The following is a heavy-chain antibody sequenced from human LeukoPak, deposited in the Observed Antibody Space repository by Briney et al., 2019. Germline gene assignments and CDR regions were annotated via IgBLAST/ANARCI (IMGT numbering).Heavy chain of an antibody. J-gene: IGHJ4*02. Sequence: GGSLRLSCAASGFTFSSYSMNWVRQAPGKGLEWVSLISWDGGSTYYADSVKGRFTISGDNSKNSLYLQMNSLRAEDTALYYCAKDAYYYDSSGYYDYWGQGTLVTVSS. V-gene: IGHV3-43D*04. CDR1: GFTFSSYS. CDR3: AKDAYYYDSSGYYDY. D-gene: IGHD3-22*01. CDR2: ISWDGGST.